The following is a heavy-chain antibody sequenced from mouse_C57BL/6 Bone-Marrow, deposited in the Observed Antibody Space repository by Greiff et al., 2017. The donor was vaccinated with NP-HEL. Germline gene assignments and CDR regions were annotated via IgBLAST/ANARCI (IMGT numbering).Heavy chain of an antibody. V-gene: IGHV1-18*01. CDR1: GYTFTDYN. CDR2: INPNNGGT. CDR3: ARRRDYSNYVGCYFDY. Sequence: EVKLVESGPELVKPGASVKIPCKASGYTFTDYNMDWVKQSHGKSLEWIGDINPNNGGTIYNQKFKGKATLTVDKSSSPAYMELRSLTSEDTAVYYCARRRDYSNYVGCYFDYWGQGTTLTVSS. J-gene: IGHJ2*01. D-gene: IGHD2-5*01.